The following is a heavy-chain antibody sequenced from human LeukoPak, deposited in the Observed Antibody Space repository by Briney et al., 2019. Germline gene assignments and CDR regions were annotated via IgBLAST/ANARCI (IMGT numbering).Heavy chain of an antibody. Sequence: SVKVSCKASGGTFSNYAISWVRQAPGQGLEWMGGIIPIFGTANYAQKFQGRVTITADESTSTAYMELSSLRSEDTAVYYCARAAMENYYYYYMDVWGKGTTVTISS. V-gene: IGHV1-69*13. CDR1: GGTFSNYA. CDR3: ARAAMENYYYYYMDV. D-gene: IGHD5-18*01. J-gene: IGHJ6*03. CDR2: IIPIFGTA.